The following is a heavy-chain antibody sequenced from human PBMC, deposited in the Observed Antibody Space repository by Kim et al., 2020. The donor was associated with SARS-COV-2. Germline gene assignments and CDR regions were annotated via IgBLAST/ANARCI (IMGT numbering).Heavy chain of an antibody. CDR3: ARAPIVATIRGIHFDY. D-gene: IGHD5-12*01. Sequence: GGSLRLSCAASGFTFSSYWMSWVRQAPGKGLEWVANIKQDGSEKYYVDSVKGRFTISRDNAKNSLYLQMNSLRAEDTAVYYCARAPIVATIRGIHFDYWGQGTLVTVSS. V-gene: IGHV3-7*01. J-gene: IGHJ4*02. CDR2: IKQDGSEK. CDR1: GFTFSSYW.